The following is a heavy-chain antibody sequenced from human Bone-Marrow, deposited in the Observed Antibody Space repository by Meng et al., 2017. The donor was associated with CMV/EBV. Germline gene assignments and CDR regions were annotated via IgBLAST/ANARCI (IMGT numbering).Heavy chain of an antibody. D-gene: IGHD3-3*01. J-gene: IGHJ6*02. CDR1: GASVSSGGHY. CDR3: ARDHSYDFWSGYYTLVYYYGRDV. V-gene: IGHV4-61*08. CDR2: LYNSGNT. Sequence: GSLRLSCTVSGASVSSGGHYWSWIRQPPGKGLEWIGYLYNSGNTYYNPSRKSRVTISGDTSKNQFSLRLTSVTAADTAVYYCARDHSYDFWSGYYTLVYYYGRDVWGQGTMVTVSS.